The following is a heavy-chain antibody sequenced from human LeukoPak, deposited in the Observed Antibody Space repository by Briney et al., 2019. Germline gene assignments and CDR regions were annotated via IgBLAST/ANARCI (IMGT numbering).Heavy chain of an antibody. CDR3: ARSAGRDIVLMVYATNYYGMDV. D-gene: IGHD2-8*01. CDR2: INHSGGT. CDR1: GGSFSGYY. Sequence: SETLSLTCAVYGGSFSGYYWSWIRQPPGKGLEWIGEINHSGGTNYNPSLKSRVTISVDTSKNQFSLKLSSVTAADTAVYHCARSAGRDIVLMVYATNYYGMDVWGQGTTVTVSS. J-gene: IGHJ6*02. V-gene: IGHV4-34*01.